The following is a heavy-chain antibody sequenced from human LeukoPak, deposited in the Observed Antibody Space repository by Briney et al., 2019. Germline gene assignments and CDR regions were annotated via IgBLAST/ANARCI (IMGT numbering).Heavy chain of an antibody. Sequence: PGGSLRLSCRDFGFTFDDYGMSWVRQAPGKGLEWVSGINWGGGATFYADSVKGRFTISRDNDENSLYLQMNSLRAEDTAMYYCARDLSASWSNLGYWGQGTMVTVSS. CDR1: GFTFDDYG. D-gene: IGHD2-8*01. J-gene: IGHJ4*02. V-gene: IGHV3-20*04. CDR2: INWGGGAT. CDR3: ARDLSASWSNLGY.